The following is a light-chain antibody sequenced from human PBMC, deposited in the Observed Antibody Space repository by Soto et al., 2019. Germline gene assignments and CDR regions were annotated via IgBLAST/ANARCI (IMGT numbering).Light chain of an antibody. CDR2: DAS. Sequence: DIQMTQSPSSLSASVGDRVTITCQASQDISNYLNWYQQKPGKAPKLLIYDASNLETVVPSRFRGSGSGTDFTVTISSLQPEDIATYYFQQYDNLPTFGQGTRLEIK. CDR3: QQYDNLPT. J-gene: IGKJ5*01. CDR1: QDISNY. V-gene: IGKV1-33*01.